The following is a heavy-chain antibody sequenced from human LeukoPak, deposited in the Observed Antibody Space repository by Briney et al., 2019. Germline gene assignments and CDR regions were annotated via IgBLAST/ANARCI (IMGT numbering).Heavy chain of an antibody. Sequence: GGSLRLSCAASGFTFNKYGMHWVRQVPGMGLEWVAVICSNGGETYYADSVRGRFTISRDNSKSTVDLQMNSLRAEDTAVYYCARDRTYSGSPDGRSHFNSWGQGTLVTVSS. D-gene: IGHD5-12*01. CDR3: ARDRTYSGSPDGRSHFNS. V-gene: IGHV3-33*01. J-gene: IGHJ4*02. CDR1: GFTFNKYG. CDR2: ICSNGGET.